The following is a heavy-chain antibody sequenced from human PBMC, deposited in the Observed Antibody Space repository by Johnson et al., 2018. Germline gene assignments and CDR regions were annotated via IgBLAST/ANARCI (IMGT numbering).Heavy chain of an antibody. CDR2: IVVGSGNT. CDR1: GFTFTSSA. CDR3: ARVSRLRSLYFQH. V-gene: IGHV1-58*01. J-gene: IGHJ1*01. Sequence: QLVQSGPEVKKPGTSXKVSCKASGFTFTSSAVQWVRQARGQRLEWIGWIVVGSGNTNYAQKFQERVTITRDMSTSTAYMELSSLRSEDTAVYYCARVSRLRSLYFQHWGQGTLVTVSS. D-gene: IGHD4-17*01.